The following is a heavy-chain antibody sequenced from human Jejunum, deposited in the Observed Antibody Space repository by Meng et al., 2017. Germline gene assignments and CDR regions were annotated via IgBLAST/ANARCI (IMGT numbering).Heavy chain of an antibody. Sequence: SETLSLTCTLSSFSLSRDYYWGWIRQPPGEGLEWIGSVARSGTTYYNPSLQSRVTIVQDTSKTQFSLRLTSVTATDTAVYYCATYYYGEPIESWGQGTLVTVSS. V-gene: IGHV4-38-2*02. CDR1: SFSLSRDYY. J-gene: IGHJ4*02. CDR3: ATYYYGEPIES. D-gene: IGHD3-10*01. CDR2: VARSGTT.